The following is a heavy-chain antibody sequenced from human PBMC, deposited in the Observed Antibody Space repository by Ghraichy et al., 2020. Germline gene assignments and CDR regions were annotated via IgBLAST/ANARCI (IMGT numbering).Heavy chain of an antibody. CDR1: GGSVSSGSCY. J-gene: IGHJ5*02. CDR2: IYPSGTT. CDR3: ARGDGVINLDL. D-gene: IGHD5-24*01. V-gene: IGHV4-61*02. Sequence: SLNISCTVSGGSVSSGSCYWSWIRQPAGKGLEWIGRIYPSGTTHYNPSLKSRVTISLDTSNNQFSLRLSSVTAADTAVYFCARGDGVINLDLWGQGTLVTVA.